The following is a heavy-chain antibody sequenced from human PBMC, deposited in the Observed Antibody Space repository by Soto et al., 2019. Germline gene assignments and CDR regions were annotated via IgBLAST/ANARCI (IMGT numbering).Heavy chain of an antibody. J-gene: IGHJ4*02. D-gene: IGHD6-13*01. CDR3: AREEFEAGRGHFGY. CDR1: GFTFSTSA. V-gene: IGHV3-30-3*01. Sequence: QVQVVESGGGVVQPGGSLRLSCAASGFTFSTSAMHWVRQAPGKGLEWMAMISKGGNKKYYADSVKGRFTISSDISESTLYLQMNSLRTEDTAVYYCAREEFEAGRGHFGYWGQRTLVSVSS. CDR2: ISKGGNKK.